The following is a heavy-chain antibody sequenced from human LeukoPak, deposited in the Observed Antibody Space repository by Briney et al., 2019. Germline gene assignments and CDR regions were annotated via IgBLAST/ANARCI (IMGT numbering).Heavy chain of an antibody. V-gene: IGHV4-59*01. CDR1: GGSISSYN. D-gene: IGHD1-26*01. CDR3: ARDPGGSYLDAFDI. J-gene: IGHJ3*02. CDR2: LFYSGST. Sequence: SETLSLTCTVSGGSISSYNWSWIRQPPGKGLEWIGYLFYSGSTNYNPSLKSRVTISVDTSKNQFPLKLSSVTAADSAVYYCARDPGGSYLDAFDIWGQGTMVTVSS.